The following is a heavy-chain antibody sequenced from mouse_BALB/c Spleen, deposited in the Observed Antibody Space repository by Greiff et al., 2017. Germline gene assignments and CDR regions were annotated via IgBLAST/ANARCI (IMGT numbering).Heavy chain of an antibody. D-gene: IGHD2-1*01. Sequence: EVKLQESGAELVKPGASVKLSCTASGFNIKDTYMHWVKQRSEQGLEWIGRIDPANGNTKYDPKFQGKATITADTSSNTAYLQLSSLTSEDTAVYYCAFIYYGNYVKDYWGQGTTLTVSS. V-gene: IGHV14-3*02. J-gene: IGHJ2*01. CDR2: IDPANGNT. CDR1: GFNIKDTY. CDR3: AFIYYGNYVKDY.